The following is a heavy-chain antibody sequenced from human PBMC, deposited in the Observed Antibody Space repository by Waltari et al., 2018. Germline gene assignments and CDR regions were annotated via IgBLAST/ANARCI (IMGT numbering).Heavy chain of an antibody. CDR1: GFTFSSYS. Sequence: EVQLVESGGGLVKPGGSLRLSCAASGFTFSSYSMNWVRQAPGKGLEWVSSISSSSSYIYYADSVKGRFTISRDNAKNSLYLQMNSLRAEDTAVYYCARRGTLVYYFDYWGQGTLVTVSS. V-gene: IGHV3-21*01. CDR2: ISSSSSYI. CDR3: ARRGTLVYYFDY. J-gene: IGHJ4*02. D-gene: IGHD1-7*01.